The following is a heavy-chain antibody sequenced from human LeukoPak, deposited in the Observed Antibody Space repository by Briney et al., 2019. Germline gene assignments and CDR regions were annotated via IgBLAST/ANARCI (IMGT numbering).Heavy chain of an antibody. CDR1: GYSFTTYW. CDR3: ARSRPGTMLRGYGVDV. V-gene: IGHV5-51*01. J-gene: IGHJ6*02. D-gene: IGHD3-10*01. CDR2: ICPADSDA. Sequence: GESLKISCKASGYSFTTYWIGWVRQKPGKGLELMGIICPADSDARYSPSFQGQVTISADKSISTAYLQWSSLKASDTAMYYCARSRPGTMLRGYGVDVWGQGTTVTVSS.